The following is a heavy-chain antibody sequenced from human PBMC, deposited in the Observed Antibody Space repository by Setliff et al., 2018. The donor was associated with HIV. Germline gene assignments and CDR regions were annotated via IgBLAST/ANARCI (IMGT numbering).Heavy chain of an antibody. CDR1: GFSISSGFF. CDR3: ARVETTVTSRLDY. Sequence: PSETLSLTCAVSGFSISSGFFWGWVRQPPGKGLEWIGSIYQSGTTYYNPALKSRVTIPVDTSKNQFSLRLTSVTAADTAVYFCARVETTVTSRLDYWGQGTLVTVSS. D-gene: IGHD4-17*01. J-gene: IGHJ4*02. CDR2: IYQSGTT. V-gene: IGHV4-38-2*01.